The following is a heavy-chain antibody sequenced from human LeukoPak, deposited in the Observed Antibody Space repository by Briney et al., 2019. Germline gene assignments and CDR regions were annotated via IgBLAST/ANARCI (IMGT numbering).Heavy chain of an antibody. CDR3: AKATTKYYFDS. Sequence: PGGSLRLSCAASGFTFSSYAMNWVRQAPGKGLEWVSGISGGSSSTNYADSVKGRFTISRDNSKNRLYLQMNSLRADETAVYYCAKATTKYYFDSWGQGTLVTVSS. V-gene: IGHV3-23*01. D-gene: IGHD4-17*01. CDR2: ISGGSSST. CDR1: GFTFSSYA. J-gene: IGHJ4*02.